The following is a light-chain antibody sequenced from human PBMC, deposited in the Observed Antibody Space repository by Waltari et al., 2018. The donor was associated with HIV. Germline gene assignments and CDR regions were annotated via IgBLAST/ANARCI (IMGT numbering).Light chain of an antibody. V-gene: IGKV3-11*01. CDR3: QQRIDWPRYT. Sequence: LVLTQSPAILSLSPGERATLSCRASQSVGTSPAWYQQRPGQALRLLFDVTTKRATGIPVRVTTSGSGTDYVLTISSLEPEDSAIYYCQQRIDWPRYTFGQGTKLEI. J-gene: IGKJ2*01. CDR2: VTT. CDR1: QSVGTS.